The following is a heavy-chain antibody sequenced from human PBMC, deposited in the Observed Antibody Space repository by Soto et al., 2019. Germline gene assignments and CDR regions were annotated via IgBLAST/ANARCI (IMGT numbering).Heavy chain of an antibody. CDR3: ARDLSYSSGWYLFGY. J-gene: IGHJ4*02. V-gene: IGHV3-11*01. D-gene: IGHD6-19*01. CDR2: ISSSGSTI. Sequence: PGGSLRLSCAASGFTFSDYYMSWIRQAPGKGLEWVSYISSSGSTIYYADSVKGRFTISRDNAKNSLYLQMNSLRAEDTAVYYCARDLSYSSGWYLFGYWGQGTLGTVSS. CDR1: GFTFSDYY.